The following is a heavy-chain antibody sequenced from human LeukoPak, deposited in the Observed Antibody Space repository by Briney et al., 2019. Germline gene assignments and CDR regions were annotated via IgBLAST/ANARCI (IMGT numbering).Heavy chain of an antibody. CDR2: ISPYNGNT. J-gene: IGHJ4*02. Sequence: ASVKVSCKASGDSFSTFGVGWVRQAPGQGLEWLGWISPYNGNTNYAHNFQGRVTMTTDTSTSVVYMEMRSLTSDDTAVYYCARGKKVTAFDYWGLGTLVTVSP. D-gene: IGHD5-18*01. CDR1: GDSFSTFG. V-gene: IGHV1-18*01. CDR3: ARGKKVTAFDY.